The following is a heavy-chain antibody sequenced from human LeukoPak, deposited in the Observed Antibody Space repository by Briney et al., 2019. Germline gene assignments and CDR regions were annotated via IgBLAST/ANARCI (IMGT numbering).Heavy chain of an antibody. Sequence: PSETLSLTCAVSGGSISSSGYYWSWIRQPPGKGLEWIGEINHSGSTNYNPSLKSRVTISVDTSKNQFSLKLSSVTAADTAVYYCARSERYYYGSGSYSGYWGQGTLVTVSS. CDR3: ARSERYYYGSGSYSGY. J-gene: IGHJ4*02. V-gene: IGHV4-34*01. CDR1: GGSISSSGYY. D-gene: IGHD3-10*01. CDR2: INHSGST.